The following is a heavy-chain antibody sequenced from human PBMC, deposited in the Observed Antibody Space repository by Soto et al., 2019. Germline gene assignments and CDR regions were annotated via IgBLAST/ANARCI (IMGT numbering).Heavy chain of an antibody. Sequence: PGGSLILSCSASGFTFSSYAMHWVRQAPGKGLEYVSAISSNGGSTYYADSVKGRFTISRDNSKNTLYLHMNSLRAEDTAVHYCATSSTPTGPYYFDYWGQGTLVTVSS. J-gene: IGHJ4*02. V-gene: IGHV3-64*04. CDR3: ATSSTPTGPYYFDY. CDR2: ISSNGGST. CDR1: GFTFSSYA.